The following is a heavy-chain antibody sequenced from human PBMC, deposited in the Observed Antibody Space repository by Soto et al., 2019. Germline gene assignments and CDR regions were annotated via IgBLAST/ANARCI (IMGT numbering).Heavy chain of an antibody. V-gene: IGHV3-23*01. CDR1: GFTFSSYA. Sequence: GGPLRVSCASSGFTFSSYAMSWVRQAPGKGLEWVSAISGSGGSTYYADSVKGRFTISRDNSKNTLYLQMNSLRAEDKAVYYCAKGTSIVADYFDYWGQGTLVTVYS. CDR2: ISGSGGST. D-gene: IGHD3-22*01. J-gene: IGHJ4*02. CDR3: AKGTSIVADYFDY.